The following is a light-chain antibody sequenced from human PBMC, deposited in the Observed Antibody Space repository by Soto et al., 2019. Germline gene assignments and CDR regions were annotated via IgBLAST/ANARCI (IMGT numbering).Light chain of an antibody. J-gene: IGKJ3*01. Sequence: EIVLTQSPATLSLSPGERATLSCRASQSVSSSLAWYQQKPGQPPRLLIHDASNRATGIPARFSGSGSGTNYSLTISSLEPEDFAVYYCQQRSNWPPGFTFGPGTKVDVK. V-gene: IGKV3-11*01. CDR3: QQRSNWPPGFT. CDR1: QSVSSS. CDR2: DAS.